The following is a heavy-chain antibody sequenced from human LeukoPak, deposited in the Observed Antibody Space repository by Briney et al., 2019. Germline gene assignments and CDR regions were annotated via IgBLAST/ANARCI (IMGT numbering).Heavy chain of an antibody. D-gene: IGHD1-26*01. J-gene: IGHJ3*02. V-gene: IGHV3-30*03. CDR2: ISFDGSDK. Sequence: GGSLRLSCAGSGFTFNNYGIHWVRQAPGKGLEWVAVISFDGSDKYYADSVKGRFTISRDHSKNTLYLQMNSLRAEDTAVYYCARTSGSQNRGAFDIWGQGTMVTVSS. CDR1: GFTFNNYG. CDR3: ARTSGSQNRGAFDI.